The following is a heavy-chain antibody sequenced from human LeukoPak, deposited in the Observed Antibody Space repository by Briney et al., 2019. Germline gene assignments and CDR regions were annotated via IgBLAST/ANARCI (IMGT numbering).Heavy chain of an antibody. J-gene: IGHJ4*02. Sequence: SLRLSCAASGFTFDDYAMHWVRQAPGKGLEWVSGISWNSGSIGYADSVKGRFTISRDNAKNSLYLQMNSLRAEDTALYYCAKDIAKYSGSYSHDLMDYWGQGTLVTVSS. CDR2: ISWNSGSI. CDR1: GFTFDDYA. CDR3: AKDIAKYSGSYSHDLMDY. D-gene: IGHD1-26*01. V-gene: IGHV3-9*01.